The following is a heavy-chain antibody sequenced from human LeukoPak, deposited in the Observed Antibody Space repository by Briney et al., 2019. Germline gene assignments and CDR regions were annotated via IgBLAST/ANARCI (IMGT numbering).Heavy chain of an antibody. J-gene: IGHJ4*02. CDR2: MSSSGGST. Sequence: GGSLRLSCAASGFTFSDYAMSWVRQAPGKGLEWVSAMSSSGGSTYYADSVKGRFTISRDNSKNTLYLQMNSLRAEDTAVYYCAREMATILDYWGQGTLVTVSS. CDR3: AREMATILDY. D-gene: IGHD5-24*01. V-gene: IGHV3-23*01. CDR1: GFTFSDYA.